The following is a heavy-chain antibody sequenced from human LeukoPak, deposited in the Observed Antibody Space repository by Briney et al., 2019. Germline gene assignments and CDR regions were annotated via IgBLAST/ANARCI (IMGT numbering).Heavy chain of an antibody. J-gene: IGHJ4*02. CDR2: ISYDGSNK. CDR3: ARQATHWNFDY. D-gene: IGHD1-1*01. V-gene: IGHV3-30-3*01. Sequence: GGSLRLSRAASGFTFSSYAMHWVRQAPGKGLEWVAVISYDGSNKDYADSVKGRFTISRDNSKNTLYLQMNTLRAEDTAVYYCARQATHWNFDYWGQGTLVTVSS. CDR1: GFTFSSYA.